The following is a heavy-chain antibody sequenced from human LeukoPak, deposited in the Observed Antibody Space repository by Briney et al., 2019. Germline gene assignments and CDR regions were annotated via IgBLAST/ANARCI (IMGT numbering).Heavy chain of an antibody. CDR3: ARSRAKAKDCYGSGSYDLYLDY. Sequence: SGGSLRLSCAASEFTFSNYAMSWVRQAPGKGLEWVSGISASGSSTYSADSVKGRFTISRDNSKNTLYLQMKSRRAEDTAWYYCARSRAKAKDCYGSGSYDLYLDYWGQGTLVTVSS. J-gene: IGHJ4*02. CDR1: EFTFSNYA. D-gene: IGHD3-10*01. V-gene: IGHV3-23*01. CDR2: ISASGSST.